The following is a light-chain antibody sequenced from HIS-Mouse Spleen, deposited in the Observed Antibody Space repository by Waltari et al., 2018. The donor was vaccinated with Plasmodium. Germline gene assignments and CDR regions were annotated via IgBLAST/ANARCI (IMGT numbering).Light chain of an antibody. CDR3: QQYNNWPRGT. J-gene: IGKJ1*01. V-gene: IGKV3-15*01. CDR1: QSVSSN. Sequence: EIVMTQSPATLSVSPGERATLSCRASQSVSSNLAWYQQKPGQAPRLLIDGASTRATVIPARFSGSGAGTEFTLTISSMQSEDFAVYYCQQYNNWPRGTFGQGTKVEIK. CDR2: GAS.